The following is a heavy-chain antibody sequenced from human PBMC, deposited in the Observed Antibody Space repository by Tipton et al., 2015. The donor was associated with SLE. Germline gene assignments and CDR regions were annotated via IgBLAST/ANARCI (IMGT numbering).Heavy chain of an antibody. CDR1: GGSISSSSYY. Sequence: TLSLTCTVSGGSISSSSYYWGWIRQPPGKGLEWIGSIYYSGSTYYNPSLQSRVTISVDTSKNQFSLKLSSVTAADTAVYYCASYSSPWYFDYWGQGTLVTVSS. V-gene: IGHV4-39*07. CDR2: IYYSGST. J-gene: IGHJ4*02. D-gene: IGHD6-13*01. CDR3: ASYSSPWYFDY.